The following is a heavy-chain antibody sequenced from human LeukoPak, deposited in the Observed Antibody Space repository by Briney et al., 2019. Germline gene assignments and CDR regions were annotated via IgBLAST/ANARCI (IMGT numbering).Heavy chain of an antibody. D-gene: IGHD5-24*01. V-gene: IGHV5-51*01. J-gene: IGHJ3*02. CDR3: ARSPRDGYHDAFDI. CDR2: IYPGDSDT. Sequence: GESLKISCKCSGFTFTTYWIAWVRQLPGKGLECMGIIYPGDSDTRYSPSFQGQVTISADKSITTAYLQWSSLKASETAMYYCARSPRDGYHDAFDIWGQGTMVTVSS. CDR1: GFTFTTYW.